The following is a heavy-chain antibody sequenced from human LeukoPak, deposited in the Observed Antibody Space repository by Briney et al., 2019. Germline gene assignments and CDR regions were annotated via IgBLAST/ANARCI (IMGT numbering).Heavy chain of an antibody. J-gene: IGHJ4*02. D-gene: IGHD2-2*01. V-gene: IGHV1-18*01. CDR1: GYTFTSYG. CDR3: AREGVLSGYCSSTSCRLDY. CDR2: ISAYNGNT. Sequence: ASVKVSCKASGYTFTSYGISWVRQAPGQGLEWMGWISAYNGNTNYAQKLQGRVTMTRDTSTSTVYMELSSLRSEDTAVYYCAREGVLSGYCSSTSCRLDYWGQGTLVTVSS.